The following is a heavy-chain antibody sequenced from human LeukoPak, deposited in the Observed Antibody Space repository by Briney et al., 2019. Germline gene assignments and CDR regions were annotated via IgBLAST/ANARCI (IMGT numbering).Heavy chain of an antibody. CDR3: AKDAGDSSGYYGDF. D-gene: IGHD3-22*01. CDR1: GFTFDDYA. CDR2: ISWNSGSI. Sequence: GRSLRLSCAASGFTFDDYAMHWVRQAPGKGLEWVSGISWNSGSIGYADSVKGRFTISRDNAKNSLYLQMNSLRTEDTALYYCAKDAGDSSGYYGDFWGQGTLVTVSS. J-gene: IGHJ4*02. V-gene: IGHV3-9*01.